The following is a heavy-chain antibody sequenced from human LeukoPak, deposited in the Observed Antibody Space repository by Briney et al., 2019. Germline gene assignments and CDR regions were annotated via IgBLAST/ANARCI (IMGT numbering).Heavy chain of an antibody. V-gene: IGHV1-18*01. CDR1: GGTFSSYA. Sequence: ASVKVSCKASGGTFSSYAISWVRQAPGQGLEWMGWISAYNGNTNYAQKLQGRVTMTTDTSTSTAYMELRSLRSDDTAVYYCARDRDYGGNSCFDYWGQGTLVTVSS. CDR3: ARDRDYGGNSCFDY. CDR2: ISAYNGNT. D-gene: IGHD4-23*01. J-gene: IGHJ4*02.